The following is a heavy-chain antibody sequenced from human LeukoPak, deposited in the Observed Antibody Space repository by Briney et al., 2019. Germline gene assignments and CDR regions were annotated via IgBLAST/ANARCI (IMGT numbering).Heavy chain of an antibody. D-gene: IGHD5-18*01. CDR2: INSDGSST. Sequence: TGGSLRLSCAASGFTFSNYWMHWVRQAPGKGLVWVSHINSDGSSTSYADSVKGRFTISRDNAKNTLSLQMNSLRAEDTAVYYCARDRGYSYGYPSDHWGQGTLVTVSS. CDR1: GFTFSNYW. CDR3: ARDRGYSYGYPSDH. J-gene: IGHJ4*02. V-gene: IGHV3-74*01.